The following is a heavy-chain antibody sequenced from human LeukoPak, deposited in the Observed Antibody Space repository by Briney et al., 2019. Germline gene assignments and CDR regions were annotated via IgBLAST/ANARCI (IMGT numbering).Heavy chain of an antibody. CDR3: ARHLGSGWDTPID. D-gene: IGHD6-19*01. CDR2: IGVYNTNT. Sequence: VSVKVSCKASGYTFITYGISWLRQAPGQGLEWMGWIGVYNTNTNYAQNFRGRVTMTTDTSTTTAYMELTSLTSDDTAVYYCARHLGSGWDTPIDWGQGTLVTVSS. V-gene: IGHV1-18*01. J-gene: IGHJ4*02. CDR1: GYTFITYG.